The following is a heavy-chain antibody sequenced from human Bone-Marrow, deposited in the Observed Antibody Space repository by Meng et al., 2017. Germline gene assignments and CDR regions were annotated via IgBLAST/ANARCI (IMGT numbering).Heavy chain of an antibody. Sequence: GESLKISCAASGFTFNNYPVNWVRQAPGKGLEWVSSISPTSTNIEYAESVKGRFTISRDNAKNSLYLEMSSLRAEDTAMYYCTRGGQGTGCYDSWGQGTLVTVSS. CDR1: GFTFNNYP. CDR2: ISPTSTNI. V-gene: IGHV3-21*01. J-gene: IGHJ5*01. CDR3: TRGGQGTGCYDS. D-gene: IGHD6-19*01.